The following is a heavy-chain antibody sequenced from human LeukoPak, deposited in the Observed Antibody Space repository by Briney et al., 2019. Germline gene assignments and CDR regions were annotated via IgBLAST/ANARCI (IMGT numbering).Heavy chain of an antibody. J-gene: IGHJ4*02. Sequence: SETLSLTCTVSGGSISSGSYYWGWIRQPPGKGLEWIGSIYYSGTTYYNPSLKGRVTLSIDAAKNQFSLMLTSVTAADTAVYYCARLVPPGGGDCTGSNCHTVYYFDYWGQGTLVTVSS. CDR3: ARLVPPGGGDCTGSNCHTVYYFDY. CDR1: GGSISSGSYY. V-gene: IGHV4-39*01. CDR2: IYYSGTT. D-gene: IGHD2-8*02.